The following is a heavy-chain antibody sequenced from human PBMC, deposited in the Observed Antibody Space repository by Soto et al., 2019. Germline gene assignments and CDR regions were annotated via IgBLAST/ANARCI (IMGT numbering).Heavy chain of an antibody. V-gene: IGHV1-69*01. CDR1: GGTFSSYA. J-gene: IGHJ6*02. D-gene: IGHD2-2*01. Sequence: QVQLVQSGAEVKKPGSSVKVSCKASGGTFSSYAISWVRQAPGQGLEWMGGLIPISGTANYAQEFQGRVTITADESTITAYMERSSLRSQDTAVYYCATAQGSSTSLEIYYYYYYGMDVWGQGTTVTVSS. CDR3: ATAQGSSTSLEIYYYYYYGMDV. CDR2: LIPISGTA.